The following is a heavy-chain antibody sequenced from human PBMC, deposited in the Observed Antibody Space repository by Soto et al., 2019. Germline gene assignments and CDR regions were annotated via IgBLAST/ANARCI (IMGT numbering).Heavy chain of an antibody. CDR2: INHSGST. J-gene: IGHJ3*02. Sequence: SETLSLTCAVYGGXFSGYYWSWIRQPPGKGLEWIGEINHSGSTNYNPSLKSRVTISVDTSKNQFSLKLSSVTAADTAVYYCARVYFDWFGAFDIWGQGTMVTVS. CDR1: GGXFSGYY. V-gene: IGHV4-34*01. CDR3: ARVYFDWFGAFDI. D-gene: IGHD3-9*01.